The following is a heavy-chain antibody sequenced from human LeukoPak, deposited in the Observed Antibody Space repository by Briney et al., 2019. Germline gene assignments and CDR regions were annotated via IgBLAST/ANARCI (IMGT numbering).Heavy chain of an antibody. V-gene: IGHV4-34*01. CDR2: INHSGST. CDR3: ARPDYYDSSGYPY. J-gene: IGHJ4*02. CDR1: GGSFSGYY. Sequence: PSETLSLTCAVYGGSFSGYYWSWIRQPPGKGLEWIGEINHSGSTNYNPSLKSRVTISVDTSKNQFSLKLSSVTAADTAVYYCARPDYYDSSGYPYRGQGTLVTVSS. D-gene: IGHD3-22*01.